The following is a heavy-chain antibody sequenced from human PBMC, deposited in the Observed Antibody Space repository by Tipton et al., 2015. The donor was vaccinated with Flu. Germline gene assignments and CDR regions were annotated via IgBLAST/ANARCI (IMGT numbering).Heavy chain of an antibody. CDR1: NYSISSAYY. CDR2: ISHSGRT. V-gene: IGHV4-38-2*01. J-gene: IGHJ3*02. CDR3: ARHPTYYSDSNGAFDI. D-gene: IGHD3-22*01. Sequence: GLVKPSETLSLICAVSNYSISSAYYWGWIRQPPGKGLEWIGCISHSGRTYYNPSLKSRVTISVDMAKNQFSLKLSSVTAADTAVYYCARHPTYYSDSNGAFDIWGPGTMVTVSS.